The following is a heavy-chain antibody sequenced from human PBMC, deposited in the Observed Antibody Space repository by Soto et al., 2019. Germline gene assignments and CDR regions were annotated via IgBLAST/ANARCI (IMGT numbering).Heavy chain of an antibody. D-gene: IGHD2-21*01. J-gene: IGHJ5*02. CDR3: ARRAVVAVTGSLDNWLDP. Sequence: TLSLTCAVYGGSFSGYNWNWLRQPPGKALEWIGYVYSSGSTNYNPSLKSRVTISVDTSRNQFSLKVNSVTAADTAVYYCARRAVVAVTGSLDNWLDPWGQGILVTVSS. CDR2: VYSSGST. V-gene: IGHV4-59*01. CDR1: GGSFSGYN.